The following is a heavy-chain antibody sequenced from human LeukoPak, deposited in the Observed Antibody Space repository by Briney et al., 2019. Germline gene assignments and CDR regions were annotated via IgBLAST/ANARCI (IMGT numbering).Heavy chain of an antibody. Sequence: ASVKDSCKTSRYTFSNFGINWVRQAPGQGLEWMGWISGNNDNPNYGQKFQGRFTVTTDSSTSTAYMELRNLTFDDTAVYYCARDGTSTDDYWGQGTLVTVSS. CDR1: RYTFSNFG. CDR2: ISGNNDNP. D-gene: IGHD2-2*01. J-gene: IGHJ4*02. CDR3: ARDGTSTDDY. V-gene: IGHV1-18*01.